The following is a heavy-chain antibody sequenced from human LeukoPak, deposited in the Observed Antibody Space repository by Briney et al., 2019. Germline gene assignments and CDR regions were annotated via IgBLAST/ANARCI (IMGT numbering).Heavy chain of an antibody. CDR2: IYHSGST. J-gene: IGHJ4*02. V-gene: IGHV4-59*12. CDR3: ARDPLYYYGSGNDY. D-gene: IGHD3-10*01. CDR1: GGSISSYY. Sequence: SETLSLTCTVSGGSISSYYWSWIRQPPGKGLEWIGYIYHSGSTNYNPSLKSRVTISVDKSKNQFSLKLSSVTAADTAVYYCARDPLYYYGSGNDYWGQGTLVTVSS.